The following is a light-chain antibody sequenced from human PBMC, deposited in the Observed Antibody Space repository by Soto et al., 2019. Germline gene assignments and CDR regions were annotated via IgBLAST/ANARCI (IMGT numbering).Light chain of an antibody. CDR2: EVS. V-gene: IGLV2-14*01. J-gene: IGLJ2*01. CDR1: SSDIATYDY. CDR3: TSYTSGSTLV. Sequence: QSALTQPASVSGSPGQSITFSCTGTSSDIATYDYVSWYQQHPGKAPKLMVYEVSNRPSGISNRFSGSKSGNTASLTISGLQAEDEADYYCTSYTSGSTLVFGGGTKLTVL.